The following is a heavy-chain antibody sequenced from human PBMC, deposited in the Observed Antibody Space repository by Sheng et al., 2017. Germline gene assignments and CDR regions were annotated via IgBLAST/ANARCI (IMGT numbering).Heavy chain of an antibody. D-gene: IGHD3-16*01. CDR3: ARTKGAWGVRNWFDP. Sequence: QVQLQQWGAGLLKPSETLSLTCAVYGGSFSGYYWSWIRQPPGKGLEWIGEINHSGSTNYNPSLKSRVTISVDTSKNQFSLKLSSVTAADTAVYYCARTKGAWGVRNWFDPWGQGTLVTVSS. V-gene: IGHV4-34*01. CDR1: GGSFSGYY. J-gene: IGHJ5*02. CDR2: INHSGST.